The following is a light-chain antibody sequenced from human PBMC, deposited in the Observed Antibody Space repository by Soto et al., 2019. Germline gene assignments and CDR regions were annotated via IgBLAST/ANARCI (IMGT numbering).Light chain of an antibody. CDR3: QQYNNWPPIT. CDR2: GAS. Sequence: EIVMTQSPATLSVSPWERATLSCRASQSVSSILAWYQQKPGQAPRLLIYGASTRATGIPARFSGSGSGTEFTLTISSLQSEDYAVYYCQQYNNWPPITFGQGTRLEIK. J-gene: IGKJ5*01. V-gene: IGKV3-15*01. CDR1: QSVSSI.